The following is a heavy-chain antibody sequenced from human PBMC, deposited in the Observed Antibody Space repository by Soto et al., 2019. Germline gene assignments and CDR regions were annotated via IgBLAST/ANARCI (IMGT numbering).Heavy chain of an antibody. CDR3: AKNVPEGVPAAEQFDY. D-gene: IGHD2-2*01. CDR2: ISGSGGST. J-gene: IGHJ4*02. V-gene: IGHV3-23*01. Sequence: GGSLRLSCAASGFTFSSYAMSWVRRAPGKGLEWVSAISGSGGSTYYADSVKGRFTISRDNSKNTLYLQMNSLRAEDTAVYYCAKNVPEGVPAAEQFDYWGQGTLVTVSS. CDR1: GFTFSSYA.